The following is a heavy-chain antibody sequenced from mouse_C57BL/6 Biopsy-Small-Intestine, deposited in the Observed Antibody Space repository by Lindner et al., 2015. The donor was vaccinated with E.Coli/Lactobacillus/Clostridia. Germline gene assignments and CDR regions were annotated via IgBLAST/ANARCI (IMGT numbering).Heavy chain of an antibody. J-gene: IGHJ4*01. Sequence: QLQESGPELVKPGASVKISCKASGYAFSSSWMNWVKQRPGKGLEWIGVINPGSGGTNYNEKFEGKATLTADKSSSTAYMQLSSLTSEDSAVYYCARRGSYRDAMDYWGQGTSVTVSS. V-gene: IGHV1-82*01. CDR1: GYAFSSSW. CDR2: INPGSGGT. CDR3: ARRGSYRDAMDY. D-gene: IGHD1-1*02.